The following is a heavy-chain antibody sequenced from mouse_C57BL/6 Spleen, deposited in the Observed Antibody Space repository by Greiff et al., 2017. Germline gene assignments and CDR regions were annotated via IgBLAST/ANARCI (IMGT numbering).Heavy chain of an antibody. CDR2: ISYDGSN. V-gene: IGHV3-6*01. J-gene: IGHJ2*01. CDR3: AKRVAGFDY. CDR1: GYSFTSGYY. D-gene: IGHD1-1*02. Sequence: EVKLMESGPGLVKPSQSLSLSCSVTGYSFTSGYYWNWIRQFPGNKLEWMGYISYDGSNNYNPSLKHRISITRDTSKTQFCLKLNAVTTEDTATYYCAKRVAGFDYWGQGTTLTVSS.